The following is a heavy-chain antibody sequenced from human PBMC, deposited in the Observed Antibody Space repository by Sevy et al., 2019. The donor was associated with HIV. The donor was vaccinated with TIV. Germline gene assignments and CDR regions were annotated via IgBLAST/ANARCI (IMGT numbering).Heavy chain of an antibody. Sequence: GESLKISCAASGFTFSSYAMSWVRQAPGKGLEWVSAISGSGGSTYYADSVKGRFTISRDNSKNTLYLQMNSLRAEDTAVYYCGLVPAADPHYYGMDVWGQGTTVTVSS. V-gene: IGHV3-23*01. CDR2: ISGSGGST. CDR3: GLVPAADPHYYGMDV. CDR1: GFTFSSYA. D-gene: IGHD2-2*01. J-gene: IGHJ6*02.